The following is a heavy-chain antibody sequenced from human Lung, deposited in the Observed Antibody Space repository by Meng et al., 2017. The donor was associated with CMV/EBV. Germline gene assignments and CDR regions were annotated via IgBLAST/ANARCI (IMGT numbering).Heavy chain of an antibody. CDR3: ARDRDTHYCYSDSCYGLAY. CDR2: ISATGDTI. Sequence: GESXKISCAGSGFTFRSYGMSWVRQAPGRGLEWISYISATGDTIHYADSVKGRFTVSRDNTKSSVYLRMNSLGAEDTAVYYCARDRDTHYCYSDSCYGLAYXGQGXLVTLL. CDR1: GFTFRSYG. J-gene: IGHJ4*02. V-gene: IGHV3-48*04. D-gene: IGHD2/OR15-2a*01.